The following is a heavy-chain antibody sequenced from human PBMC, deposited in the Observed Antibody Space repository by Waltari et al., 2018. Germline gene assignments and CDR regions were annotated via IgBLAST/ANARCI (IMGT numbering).Heavy chain of an antibody. D-gene: IGHD3-22*01. CDR3: ARGSDSSGYYFDY. V-gene: IGHV3-30*01. Sequence: QVQLVESGGGVVQPGRSLRLSCAASGFTFSSYDMHWVRRAPGKGLGWVAVISYDGSNKYYADSVKGRFTISRDNSKNTRYLQMNSLRAEDTTVYYCARGSDSSGYYFDYWGQGTLVTVSS. CDR2: ISYDGSNK. J-gene: IGHJ4*02. CDR1: GFTFSSYD.